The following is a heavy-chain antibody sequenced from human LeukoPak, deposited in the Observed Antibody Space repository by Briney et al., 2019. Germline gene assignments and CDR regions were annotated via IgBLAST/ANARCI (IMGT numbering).Heavy chain of an antibody. CDR2: ISDDGDNK. J-gene: IGHJ4*02. V-gene: IGHV3-30-3*01. CDR1: GFTFGTYA. Sequence: GDSLRLSCAASGFTFGTYAFHWVRQAPGKGLEWVAVISDDGDNKYYADSVKGRFTISRGNSKNTLYLQMNSLRAEDTAVYYCARDFFRSIAATRPLVSPPRYWGQGTLVTVSS. CDR3: ARDFFRSIAATRPLVSPPRY. D-gene: IGHD6-13*01.